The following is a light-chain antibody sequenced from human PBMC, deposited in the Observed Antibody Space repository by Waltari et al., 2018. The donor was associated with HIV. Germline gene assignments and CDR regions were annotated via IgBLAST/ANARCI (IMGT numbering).Light chain of an antibody. CDR1: KLGAKY. CDR3: QASDTWTV. CDR2: QDT. V-gene: IGLV3-1*01. J-gene: IGLJ2*01. Sequence: SYELTQPPSVSVSPGQTASITCSGDKLGAKYVSWYQQRPGQSPVLLIYQDTKRPSGFPERFSGSNSGNTATLTISGAQAMDESDYYCQASDTWTVFGGGTKLTVL.